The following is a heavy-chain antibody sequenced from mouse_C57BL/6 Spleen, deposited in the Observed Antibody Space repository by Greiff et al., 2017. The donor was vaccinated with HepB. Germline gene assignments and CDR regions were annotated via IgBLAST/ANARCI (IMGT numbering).Heavy chain of an antibody. D-gene: IGHD3-2*02. Sequence: QVQLQQPGAELVKPGASVKMSCKASGYTFTSYWITWVKQRPGQGLEWIGDIYPGSGSTNYNEKFKSKATLTADTSSSTAYMQLSSLTSEDSAVYYCAGEATGVGWYFDVWGTGTTVTVSS. J-gene: IGHJ1*03. V-gene: IGHV1-55*01. CDR2: IYPGSGST. CDR3: AGEATGVGWYFDV. CDR1: GYTFTSYW.